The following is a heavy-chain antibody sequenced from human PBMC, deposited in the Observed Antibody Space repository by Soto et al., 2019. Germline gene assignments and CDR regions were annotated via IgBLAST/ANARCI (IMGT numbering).Heavy chain of an antibody. CDR2: ISPVLGVT. CDR3: ARRRYCGVNCYNKFYYGMDV. V-gene: IGHV1-69*02. Sequence: QVQLVQSGAEVRKPGSSVEVSCMASGSTFSSYTVNWVRQAPGQGLELIGRISPVLGVTHYARRFQGRVTITADRSRKTAYMELTSLTSEDTAVYYCARRRYCGVNCYNKFYYGMDVWGQGTTVTVSS. D-gene: IGHD2-21*02. J-gene: IGHJ6*02. CDR1: GSTFSSYT.